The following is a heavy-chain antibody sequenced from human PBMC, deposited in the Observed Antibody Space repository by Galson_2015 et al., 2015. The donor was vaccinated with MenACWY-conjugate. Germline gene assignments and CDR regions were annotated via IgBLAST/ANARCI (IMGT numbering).Heavy chain of an antibody. D-gene: IGHD1-26*01. CDR3: ARHPPGGRGMDV. CDR2: ISPIDSKT. J-gene: IGHJ6*02. V-gene: IGHV5-51*01. CDR1: GYIFTTYW. Sequence: QSGAEVKKPGESLKISCTASGYIFTTYWIAWVRQMPGKGLEWMGLISPIDSKTRYSPAFEGRVTISADNSITTAYLQWNSLQASDTAMYYCARHPPGGRGMDVWGQGTTVTVSS.